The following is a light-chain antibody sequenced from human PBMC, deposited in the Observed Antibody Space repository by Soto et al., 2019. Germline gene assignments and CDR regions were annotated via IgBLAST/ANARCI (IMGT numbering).Light chain of an antibody. CDR2: DVS. V-gene: IGLV2-8*01. Sequence: QSALTQPPSASGSPGQSVTISCTGTSSDVGAYNYVSWYQQHPGKAPKLMIYDVSKRPSGVPERFSGSKSGNSASLTISGLLAEDVADCYCRSYESPLTRVVFGRWIKLTVL. J-gene: IGLJ2*01. CDR1: SSDVGAYNY. CDR3: RSYESPLTRVV.